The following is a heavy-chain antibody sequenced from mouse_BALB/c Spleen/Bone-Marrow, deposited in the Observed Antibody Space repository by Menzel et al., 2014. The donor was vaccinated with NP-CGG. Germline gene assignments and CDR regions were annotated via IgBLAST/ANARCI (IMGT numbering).Heavy chain of an antibody. D-gene: IGHD1-2*01. CDR2: IWGDGST. CDR3: ARVAYYGWGYFDV. J-gene: IGHJ1*01. V-gene: IGHV2-6-7*01. Sequence: VQLVESGPGLVAPSQSLSITCTVSGFSLTGYGVNWVRQPPGKGLEWLGMIWGDGSTDYNSALKSRLSISKDNSKSQVFLKMNSLQTDDTARYYCARVAYYGWGYFDVWGAGTTVTVSS. CDR1: GFSLTGYG.